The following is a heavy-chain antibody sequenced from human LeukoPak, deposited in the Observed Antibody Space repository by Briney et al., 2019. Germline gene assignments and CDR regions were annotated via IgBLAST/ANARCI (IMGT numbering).Heavy chain of an antibody. CDR2: IIPIFGTA. D-gene: IGHD6-6*01. J-gene: IGHJ4*02. Sequence: ASVKVSCKASGGTFSSYAISWVRQAPGQGLEWMGGIIPIFGTANYAQKFQGRVTITEDESTSTAYMELSSLRSEDTAVYYCASGYSSSSGVGCWGQGTLVTVSS. V-gene: IGHV1-69*13. CDR1: GGTFSSYA. CDR3: ASGYSSSSGVGC.